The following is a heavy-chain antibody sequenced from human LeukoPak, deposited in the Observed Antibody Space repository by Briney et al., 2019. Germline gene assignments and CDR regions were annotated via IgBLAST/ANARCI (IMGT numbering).Heavy chain of an antibody. CDR3: ARDSGSFPGY. J-gene: IGHJ4*02. V-gene: IGHV3-7*01. Sequence: GGSLRLSCAASGFTFSSYWMSWARHAPGKGREWVAKIKQDGSEKYYVDSVKGRFTISRDNAKNSLYLQMNSLRAEDTAVYYCARDSGSFPGYWGQGTLVTVSS. D-gene: IGHD1-26*01. CDR1: GFTFSSYW. CDR2: IKQDGSEK.